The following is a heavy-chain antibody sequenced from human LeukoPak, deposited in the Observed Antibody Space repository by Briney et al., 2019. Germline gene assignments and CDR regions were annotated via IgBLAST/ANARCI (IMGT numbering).Heavy chain of an antibody. CDR2: ISDSRASK. CDR3: AKDHPTGSDHPTIFDS. CDR1: GFTFSSYA. Sequence: PGGSLRLSCAASGFTFSSYAMSWVRQAPGERLEWVSAISDSRASKYYADSVKGRFTISRDNSKKTMYLQMHSLRAEDTAVYFCAKDHPTGSDHPTIFDSWGQGTLVTVSS. D-gene: IGHD1-26*01. V-gene: IGHV3-23*01. J-gene: IGHJ4*02.